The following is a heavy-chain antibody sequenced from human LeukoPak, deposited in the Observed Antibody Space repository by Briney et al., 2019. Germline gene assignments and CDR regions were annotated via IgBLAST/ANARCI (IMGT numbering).Heavy chain of an antibody. CDR2: IIPIFGTA. Sequence: ASVKVSCKASGGTFSSYAISWVRQAPGQGLEWMGGIIPIFGTANYAQKFQGRVTITADESTSTAYMELSSLRSEDTAVYYCARSNYYGSGSNLDYWGQGTLVTVSS. CDR3: ARSNYYGSGSNLDY. J-gene: IGHJ4*02. V-gene: IGHV1-69*01. D-gene: IGHD3-10*01. CDR1: GGTFSSYA.